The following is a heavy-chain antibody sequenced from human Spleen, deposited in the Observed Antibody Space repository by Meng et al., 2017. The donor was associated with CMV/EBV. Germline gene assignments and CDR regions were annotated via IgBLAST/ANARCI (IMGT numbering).Heavy chain of an antibody. D-gene: IGHD6-19*01. CDR2: TGGGGIGT. V-gene: IGHV3-21*01. CDR3: ASNKGIAVGRFDP. CDR1: GFIFTSYA. Sequence: GESLKISCAASGFIFTSYALNWVRQAPGKGLEWVSTTGGGGIGTHYADSVKGRFTISRDNAKNSLYLQMNSLRAEDTAVYYCASNKGIAVGRFDPWGQGTLVTVSS. J-gene: IGHJ5*02.